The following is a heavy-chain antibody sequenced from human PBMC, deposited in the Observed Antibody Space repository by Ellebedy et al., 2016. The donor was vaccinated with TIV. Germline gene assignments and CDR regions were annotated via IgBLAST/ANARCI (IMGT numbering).Heavy chain of an antibody. J-gene: IGHJ4*02. V-gene: IGHV1-69*13. CDR1: GGTFSSYA. CDR3: AREVTASQYFDY. CDR2: IIPIFGTA. Sequence: SVKVSXXASGGTFSSYAISWVRQAPGQGLEWMGGIIPIFGTANYAQKFQGRVTITADESTSTAYMELSSLRSEDTAVYYCAREVTASQYFDYWGQGTLVTVSS. D-gene: IGHD2-21*02.